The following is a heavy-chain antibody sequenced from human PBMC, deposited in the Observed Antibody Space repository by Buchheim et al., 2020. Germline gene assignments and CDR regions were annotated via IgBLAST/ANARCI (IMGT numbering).Heavy chain of an antibody. D-gene: IGHD1-26*01. CDR3: TRAPVVGAIRVFDF. V-gene: IGHV3-49*04. Sequence: EVQLVESGGGLVQPGRSLRLSCTASGFRFGDYAMSWVRQAPGKGLEWVGFIRSKAYGGTTEYAASVKGRFTISRDDSKSIAYLQMNSLKTEDTAVYYCTRAPVVGAIRVFDFWGQGTL. CDR1: GFRFGDYA. J-gene: IGHJ4*02. CDR2: IRSKAYGGTT.